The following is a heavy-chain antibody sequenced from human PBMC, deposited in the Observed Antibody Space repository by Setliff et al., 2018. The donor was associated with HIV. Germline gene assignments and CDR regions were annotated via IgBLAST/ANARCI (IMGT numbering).Heavy chain of an antibody. V-gene: IGHV3-30*02. CDR1: GFTFNTYG. J-gene: IGHJ4*02. D-gene: IGHD3-22*01. CDR2: TPNDGSYK. CDR3: VGYDSSGYYSTDY. Sequence: QPGGSLRLSCAASGFTFNTYGMHWVRQAPGKGLEWVAFTPNDGSYKNYADSVKGRFTISRDNSKNTLYLQMNSLRAEDTAVYYCVGYDSSGYYSTDYWGQGTLVTVSS.